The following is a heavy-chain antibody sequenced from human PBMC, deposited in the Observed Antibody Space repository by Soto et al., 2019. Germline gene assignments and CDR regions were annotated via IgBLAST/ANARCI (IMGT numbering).Heavy chain of an antibody. D-gene: IGHD6-13*01. Sequence: GGSLRLSCAASGFTFSSYGMHWVRQAPGKGLEWVAVISYDGSNKYYADSVKGRFTISRDNSKNTLYLQMNSLRAEDTAVYYCAKEAGAAAGPRTFDYWGQGTLVTVSS. CDR1: GFTFSSYG. V-gene: IGHV3-30*18. CDR3: AKEAGAAAGPRTFDY. CDR2: ISYDGSNK. J-gene: IGHJ4*02.